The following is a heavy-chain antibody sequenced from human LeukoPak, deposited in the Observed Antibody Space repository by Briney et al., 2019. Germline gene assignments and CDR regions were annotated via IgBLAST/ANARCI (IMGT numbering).Heavy chain of an antibody. V-gene: IGHV3-11*04. CDR1: GFTFSDYY. Sequence: GGSLRLSCAASGFTFSDYYMSWIRQAPGKGLEWVSYISSSGSTIYYADSVKGRFTISRDNAKNSLYLQMNSLRAEDTAVYYCATAHCSGGSCYPDYWGQGTLVTVSS. J-gene: IGHJ4*02. D-gene: IGHD2-15*01. CDR3: ATAHCSGGSCYPDY. CDR2: ISSSGSTI.